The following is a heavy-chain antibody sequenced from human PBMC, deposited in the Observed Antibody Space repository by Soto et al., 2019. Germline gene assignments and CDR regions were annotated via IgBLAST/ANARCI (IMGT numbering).Heavy chain of an antibody. D-gene: IGHD6-13*01. CDR2: ISSSSSTI. CDR3: ARDQGEEGSSCPNEPVYYYYGMDV. V-gene: IGHV3-48*02. CDR1: GFTFSSYS. Sequence: GGSLRLSCAASGFTFSSYSMNWVRQAPGKGLEWVSYISSSSSTIYYADSVKGRFTISRDNAKNSLYLQMNSLRDEDTAVYYCARDQGEEGSSCPNEPVYYYYGMDVWGQGTTVTVSS. J-gene: IGHJ6*02.